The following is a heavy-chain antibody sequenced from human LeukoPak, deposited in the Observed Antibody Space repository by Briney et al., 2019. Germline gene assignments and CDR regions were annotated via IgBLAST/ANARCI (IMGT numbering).Heavy chain of an antibody. CDR3: AREPYFDSSGYSPDY. CDR2: ISSSGRFI. D-gene: IGHD3-22*01. CDR1: GCTFSDYY. J-gene: IGHJ4*02. Sequence: GGALRLSCVPSGCTFSDYYMSWIRPAPGKGREWVSYISSSGRFIYYAAFVKGRFTISRDHAKNPLYLHMKRLRPDGTALFYCAREPYFDSSGYSPDYWGQGTLVTVSS. V-gene: IGHV3-11*04.